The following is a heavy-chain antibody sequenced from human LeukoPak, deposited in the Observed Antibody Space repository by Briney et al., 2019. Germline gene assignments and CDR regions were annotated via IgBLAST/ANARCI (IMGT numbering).Heavy chain of an antibody. Sequence: PGGSLRLSCAASGFAFSNFAMHWVRQAPGKGLEWVPGITSSGGKTYHADSVQGRLTISRDNSKNTLYLQMNSLRAEDTAIYYCAKVYESGSGTFDYWGQGTLVTVSS. CDR3: AKVYESGSGTFDY. D-gene: IGHD3-10*01. V-gene: IGHV3-23*01. J-gene: IGHJ4*02. CDR2: ITSSGGKT. CDR1: GFAFSNFA.